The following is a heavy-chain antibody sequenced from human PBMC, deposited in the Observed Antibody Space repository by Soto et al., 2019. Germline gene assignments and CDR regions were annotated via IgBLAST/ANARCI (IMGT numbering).Heavy chain of an antibody. V-gene: IGHV1-3*01. J-gene: IGHJ3*02. D-gene: IGHD3-10*01. CDR3: AREGSYGSGSSGAPDAFDI. CDR2: INAGNGNT. CDR1: GYTFTSYA. Sequence: QVQLVQSGAEVKKPGASVKVSYKASGYTFTSYAMHWVRQAPGQRLEWMGWINAGNGNTKYSQKFQGRVTITRDTSASTAYMELSSLRSEDTAVYYCAREGSYGSGSSGAPDAFDIWGQGTMVTVSS.